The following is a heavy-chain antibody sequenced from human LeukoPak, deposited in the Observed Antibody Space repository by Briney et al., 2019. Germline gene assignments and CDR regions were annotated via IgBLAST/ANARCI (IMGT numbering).Heavy chain of an antibody. Sequence: ASVKVSCKASGYTFTSYYMHWVRQAPGQGLEWMGIINPSGGSTSYAQKFQGRVTMTRDTSTSTVYMELSSLRSEDTAVYYCARDQAGEYSSGWDFDYWGQGTLVTVSS. CDR1: GYTFTSYY. J-gene: IGHJ4*02. V-gene: IGHV1-46*01. CDR2: INPSGGST. CDR3: ARDQAGEYSSGWDFDY. D-gene: IGHD6-19*01.